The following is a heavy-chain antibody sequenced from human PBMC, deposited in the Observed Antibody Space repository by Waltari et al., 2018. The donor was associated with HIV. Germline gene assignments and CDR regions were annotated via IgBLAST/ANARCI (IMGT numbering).Heavy chain of an antibody. CDR3: VKVMTGDYRSSWFDP. CDR1: GGSLSSYNW. Sequence: QVQLQESGPGLVQPSETLSLTCAVYGGSLSSYNWWTWVRQAPGKGLERMVEMFHSGSTNYNPSLNIRVTISIDESKNQFYLRLTSVTAADTAVYYCVKVMTGDYRSSWFDPWGQGTLVTVSS. D-gene: IGHD4-17*01. J-gene: IGHJ5*02. V-gene: IGHV4-4*02. CDR2: MFHSGST.